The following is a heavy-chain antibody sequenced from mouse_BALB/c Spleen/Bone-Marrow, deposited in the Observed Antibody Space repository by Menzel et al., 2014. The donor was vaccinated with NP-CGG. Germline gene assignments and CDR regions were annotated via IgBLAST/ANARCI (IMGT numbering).Heavy chain of an antibody. CDR2: INPYNGDT. CDR1: GYSFTGYF. V-gene: IGHV1-37*01. Sequence: EVKLVESGPELVKPGAPVKISCKASGYSFTGYFMNWVKQSHGKSLEWIGRINPYNGDTFYNQKFKGKATLTVDKSSSTAHMELPSLTSEDSAVYYCGRGAYYYGSSYYFDYWGQGTTLTVSS. CDR3: GRGAYYYGSSYYFDY. D-gene: IGHD1-1*01. J-gene: IGHJ2*01.